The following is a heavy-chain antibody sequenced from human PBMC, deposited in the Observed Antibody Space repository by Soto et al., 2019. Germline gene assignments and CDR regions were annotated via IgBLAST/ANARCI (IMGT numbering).Heavy chain of an antibody. D-gene: IGHD6-19*01. CDR1: GFTFSSYA. Sequence: GGSLRLSCAASGFTFSSYAMSWVRQAPGKGLEWVSAITGSGGATYYADSVRGRFTISRDNAKNSLYLQMNSLRAEDTAVYYCARFDSGWYHIDYWGQGTLVTVSS. J-gene: IGHJ4*02. V-gene: IGHV3-23*01. CDR2: ITGSGGAT. CDR3: ARFDSGWYHIDY.